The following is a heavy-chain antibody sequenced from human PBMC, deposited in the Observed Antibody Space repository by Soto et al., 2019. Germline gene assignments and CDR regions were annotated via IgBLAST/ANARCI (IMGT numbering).Heavy chain of an antibody. CDR3: ARHEGNGNVWPLDY. D-gene: IGHD2-8*01. V-gene: IGHV4-39*01. CDR2: IHYSGST. Sequence: LETLSHTRPFSGDSIGTTHSCWAWNRQSPGKGLEWIGNIHYSGSTYYMPSLRSRVTLSVDTSKNQFSLRLTSVTAEDTAVYYCARHEGNGNVWPLDYWGQGILVTSPQ. CDR1: GDSIGTTHSC. J-gene: IGHJ4*02.